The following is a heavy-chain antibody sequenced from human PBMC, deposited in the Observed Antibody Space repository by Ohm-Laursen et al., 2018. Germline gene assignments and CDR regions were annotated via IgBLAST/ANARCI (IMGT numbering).Heavy chain of an antibody. CDR3: ARVGEDYYDSSGYYTNYYYYGMDV. Sequence: SLRLSCSASGFNFNTYEMNWVRQASGKGLEWVANIHYSRTSLIYYAGSVIGRFTISRDNAKNSLFLQMNSLRAEDTAVYYCARVGEDYYDSSGYYTNYYYYGMDVWGQGTTVTVSS. CDR2: IHYSRTSLI. J-gene: IGHJ6*02. D-gene: IGHD3-22*01. V-gene: IGHV3-48*03. CDR1: GFNFNTYE.